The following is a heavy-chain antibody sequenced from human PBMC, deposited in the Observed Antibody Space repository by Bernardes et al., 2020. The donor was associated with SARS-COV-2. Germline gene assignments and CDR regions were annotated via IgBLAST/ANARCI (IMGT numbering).Heavy chain of an antibody. D-gene: IGHD2-2*01. CDR2: INHSGST. Sequence: SETLSLTCAVYGGSFSGYYWSWIRQPPGKGLEWIGEINHSGSTNYNPSLKSRVTISVDTSKNQFSLKLSSVTAADTAVYYCARGGCSRTSCYPRGNWFDPWGQGTLVTVSS. V-gene: IGHV4-34*01. CDR3: ARGGCSRTSCYPRGNWFDP. CDR1: GGSFSGYY. J-gene: IGHJ5*02.